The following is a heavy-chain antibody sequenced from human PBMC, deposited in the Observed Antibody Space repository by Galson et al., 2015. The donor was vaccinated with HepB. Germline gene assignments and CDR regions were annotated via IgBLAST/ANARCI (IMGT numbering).Heavy chain of an antibody. CDR3: ARRLRYSSSWQKYCYYGMDV. Sequence: QSGAEVKKPGESLRISCKGSGYSFTSYWISWVRQMPGKGLEWMGRIDPSDSYTNYSPSFQGHVTISADKSISTAYLQWSSLKAPDTAMYYCARRLRYSSSWQKYCYYGMDVWGQGTTVTVSS. CDR1: GYSFTSYW. J-gene: IGHJ6*02. D-gene: IGHD6-13*01. V-gene: IGHV5-10-1*01. CDR2: IDPSDSYT.